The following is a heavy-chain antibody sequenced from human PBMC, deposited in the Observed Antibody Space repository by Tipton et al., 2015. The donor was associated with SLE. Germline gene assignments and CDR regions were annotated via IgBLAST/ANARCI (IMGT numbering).Heavy chain of an antibody. CDR2: IVGGGTRT. CDR1: GFTFSSFA. D-gene: IGHD1-26*01. Sequence: SLRLSCAASGFTFSSFAMNWVRQAPGKGLEWVWGIVGGGTRTFYSDSVKGRFIVSRDNFKNTFHLQRTSLRTEDTAVYYCAKELSSTSRGSFDDWGQGTLVSVSS. V-gene: IGHV3-23*01. J-gene: IGHJ4*02. CDR3: AKELSSTSRGSFDD.